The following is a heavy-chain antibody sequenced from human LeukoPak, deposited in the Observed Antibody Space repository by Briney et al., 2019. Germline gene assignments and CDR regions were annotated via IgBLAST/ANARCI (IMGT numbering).Heavy chain of an antibody. CDR3: ASSVLYYYDSSDPGDY. Sequence: PGGSLRLSCAASGFTFSSYAMSWVRQAPGKGLEWVSGISGSGGNTYYADSVKGRFTISRDNAKNSLYLQMNSLRAEDTAVYYCASSVLYYYDSSDPGDYWGQGTLVTVSS. D-gene: IGHD3-22*01. V-gene: IGHV3-23*01. CDR2: ISGSGGNT. J-gene: IGHJ4*02. CDR1: GFTFSSYA.